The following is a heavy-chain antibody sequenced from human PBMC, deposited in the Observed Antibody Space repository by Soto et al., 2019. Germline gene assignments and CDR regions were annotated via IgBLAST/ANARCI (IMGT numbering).Heavy chain of an antibody. D-gene: IGHD6-6*01. CDR2: ISSSSSYI. V-gene: IGHV3-21*01. J-gene: IGHJ6*02. CDR3: ARGGSSPIYYYYGMDV. CDR1: GFTFSSYS. Sequence: GGSLRLSCAASGFTFSSYSMNWVRQAPGQGLEWVSSISSSSSYIYYADSVKGRFTISRDNAKNSLYLQMNSLRAEDTAVYYCARGGSSPIYYYYGMDVWGQGTTVTVSS.